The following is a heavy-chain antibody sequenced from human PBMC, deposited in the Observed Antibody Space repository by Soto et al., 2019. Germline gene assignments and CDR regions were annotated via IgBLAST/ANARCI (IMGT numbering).Heavy chain of an antibody. Sequence: EVQLVESGGGLVQPGGSLRLSCAASGFTFRDYWMHWVRQAPGKGLVWVSRINTDGSITNYADSVRGRFTFSRDNAKDTLFLQMDSLRAEDTAVYYCARGLLEYNSKNAMDVWGQGATLTVSS. CDR1: GFTFRDYW. CDR2: INTDGSIT. CDR3: ARGLLEYNSKNAMDV. D-gene: IGHD1-1*01. V-gene: IGHV3-74*01. J-gene: IGHJ6*02.